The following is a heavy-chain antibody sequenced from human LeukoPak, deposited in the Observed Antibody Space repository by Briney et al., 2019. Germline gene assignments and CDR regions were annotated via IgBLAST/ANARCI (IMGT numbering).Heavy chain of an antibody. CDR1: GGSISSSNYF. Sequence: PSETLSLTCTVSGGSISSSNYFWGWIRQPPGMGLEWIGTVYYSGSTYHNPSLNSRVTISVDTSRNHFSLTLTSVTAADTAVYHCARHVKSIVTTQFDYWGQGTLVTVSS. V-gene: IGHV4-39*01. CDR2: VYYSGST. J-gene: IGHJ4*02. CDR3: ARHVKSIVTTQFDY. D-gene: IGHD5-12*01.